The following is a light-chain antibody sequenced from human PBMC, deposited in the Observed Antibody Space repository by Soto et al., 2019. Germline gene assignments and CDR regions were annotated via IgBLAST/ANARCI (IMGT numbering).Light chain of an antibody. V-gene: IGKV3-15*01. J-gene: IGKJ1*01. CDR3: QQYNNWPPGT. CDR2: GAS. Sequence: EIVMAPSPATLSVSPVERATLSCRASESVGSNLAWYQQKPGQAPRLLIHGASKRATGIPARFSGSGSGTEFTLTISSLQSEDFAVYYCQQYNNWPPGTFGQGTKVDIK. CDR1: ESVGSN.